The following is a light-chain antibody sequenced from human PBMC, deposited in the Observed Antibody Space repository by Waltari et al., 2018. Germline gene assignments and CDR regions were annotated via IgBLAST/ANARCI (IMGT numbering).Light chain of an antibody. CDR2: DTS. CDR1: QNVGRS. Sequence: IVLTQSPGTLSLSPGESATLSCRASQNVGRSLVWYQQKPGQAPRLRIYDTSARATGIPDMFSGSGAGTDFSLTIARLEPEDFAVYYCQHNVRLPVTFGQGTKVEI. CDR3: QHNVRLPVT. J-gene: IGKJ1*01. V-gene: IGKV3-20*01.